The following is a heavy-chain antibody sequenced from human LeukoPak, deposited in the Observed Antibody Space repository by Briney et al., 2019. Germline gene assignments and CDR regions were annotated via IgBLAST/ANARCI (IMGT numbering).Heavy chain of an antibody. CDR1: GGSLSSYY. J-gene: IGHJ6*02. V-gene: IGHV4-59*01. D-gene: IGHD3-16*01. CDR2: IYYSGST. Sequence: SETLSLTCTVSGGSLSSYYWNWIRQPPGKGLEWIGYIYYSGSTNYNPSLKSRVTISVDTSKNQFSLKLSSVTAADTAVYYCARMGYYYYGMDVWGQGTTVTVSS. CDR3: ARMGYYYYGMDV.